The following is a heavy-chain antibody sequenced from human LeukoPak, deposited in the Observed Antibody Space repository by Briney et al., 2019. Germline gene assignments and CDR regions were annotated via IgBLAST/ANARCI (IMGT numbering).Heavy chain of an antibody. CDR3: ARGRVTTSPPFDY. Sequence: GGSLRLSCAASGFTFSSYEMTWVRQAPGKGLEWVSNISSSDTTIHYADSVKGRFTISRDNARNSLYLQMNSLRAEDTAVYYCARGRVTTSPPFDYWGQGTLVTVPS. CDR2: ISSSDTTI. V-gene: IGHV3-48*03. CDR1: GFTFSSYE. D-gene: IGHD4-17*01. J-gene: IGHJ4*02.